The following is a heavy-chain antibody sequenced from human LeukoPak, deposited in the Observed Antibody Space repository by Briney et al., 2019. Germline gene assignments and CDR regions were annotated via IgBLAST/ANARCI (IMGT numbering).Heavy chain of an antibody. D-gene: IGHD4-17*01. V-gene: IGHV3-30*04. CDR1: GFTFSSYA. Sequence: GGSLRLSCAASGFTFSSYAMHWVRQAPGKGLEWVAVISYDGSNKYYADSVKGRFTISRDNSKNTLYLQMNSLRAEDTAVYYCAKYYGDEYYFDYWGQGTLVTVSS. CDR2: ISYDGSNK. J-gene: IGHJ4*02. CDR3: AKYYGDEYYFDY.